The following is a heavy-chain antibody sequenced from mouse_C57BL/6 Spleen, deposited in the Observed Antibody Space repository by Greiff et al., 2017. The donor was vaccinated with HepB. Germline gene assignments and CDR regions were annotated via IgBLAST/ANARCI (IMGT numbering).Heavy chain of an antibody. CDR2: IDPNSGGT. D-gene: IGHD2-3*01. V-gene: IGHV1-72*01. CDR3: ARGADGYYDY. J-gene: IGHJ2*01. CDR1: GYTFTSYW. Sequence: VQLQQSGAELVKPGASVKLSCKASGYTFTSYWMHWVKQRPGRGLEWIGRIDPNSGGTKYNEKFKSKATLTVDKPSSTAYMQISSLTYEDSAVYACARGADGYYDYWGQSTTLTVSS.